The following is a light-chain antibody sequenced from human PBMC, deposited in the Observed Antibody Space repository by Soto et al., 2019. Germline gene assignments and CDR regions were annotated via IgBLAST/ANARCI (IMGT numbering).Light chain of an antibody. CDR2: EVS. V-gene: IGLV2-14*01. Sequence: QSVLTQPASVSGSPGQSITISCTGTSSDVGGYNYVSWYQQHQRKAPKFMIYEVSQRPSGVSNRFSGSKSGNTASLTISGLQAEDEADYYCSSYTRSSTRVFGGGTKLTVL. CDR1: SSDVGGYNY. J-gene: IGLJ2*01. CDR3: SSYTRSSTRV.